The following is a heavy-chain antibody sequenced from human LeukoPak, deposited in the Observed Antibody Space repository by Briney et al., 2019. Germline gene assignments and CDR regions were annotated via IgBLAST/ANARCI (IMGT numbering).Heavy chain of an antibody. J-gene: IGHJ5*02. CDR2: IYYSGSS. V-gene: IGHV4-39*01. Sequence: PSETLSLTCTVSGGSISSSSYYWGWLRQPPGKGLEWFGSIYYSGSSYYNPSLKSRVTISVDTSKNQFSLKLSSVTAADTAVYYCARPKTLVRGGYNWFDPWGQGTLVTVSS. CDR1: GGSISSSSYY. CDR3: ARPKTLVRGGYNWFDP. D-gene: IGHD3-10*01.